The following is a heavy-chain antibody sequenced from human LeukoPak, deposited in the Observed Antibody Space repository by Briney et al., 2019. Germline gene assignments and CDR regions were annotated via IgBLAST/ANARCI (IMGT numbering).Heavy chain of an antibody. J-gene: IGHJ4*02. CDR2: IYPGDSDN. CDR3: ARFGVGLNLRPPDY. V-gene: IGHV5-51*01. Sequence: LGESLKISCKVSGYSFTSYWIGWVRQIPGKGLEWMGIIYPGDSDNRYSPSFQGQVTISADKSFSTAYLQWSSLKASETAMYCCARFGVGLNLRPPDYWGQGTLVTVSS. CDR1: GYSFTSYW. D-gene: IGHD3-3*01.